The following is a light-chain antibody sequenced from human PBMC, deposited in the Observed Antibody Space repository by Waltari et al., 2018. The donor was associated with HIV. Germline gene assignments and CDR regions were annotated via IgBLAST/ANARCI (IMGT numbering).Light chain of an antibody. CDR3: LLYMGSGVWV. CDR2: NTN. Sequence: QTVVTQEPSFSVSPGGTVTLTCGLSSGSVTSSYYPSWTQPTPGQAPRTLITNTNTRSSGVPARFSGSIRGNRAALTITGAQADDESAYYCLLYMGSGVWVFGGGTKLTVL. V-gene: IGLV8-61*01. CDR1: SGSVTSSYY. J-gene: IGLJ3*02.